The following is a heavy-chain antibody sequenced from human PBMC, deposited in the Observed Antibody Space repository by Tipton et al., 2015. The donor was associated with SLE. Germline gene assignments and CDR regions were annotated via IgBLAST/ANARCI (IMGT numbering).Heavy chain of an antibody. J-gene: IGHJ5*02. CDR1: GGSITSYH. V-gene: IGHV4-59*01. CDR2: VYYTGSA. Sequence: TLSLTCSVSGGSITSYHWTWIRQSPGKGLEWIGNVYYTGSANYNPSLKSRLTISVDTSKNQFSLTLTSVTAADTAVYYCARDASGGSNWFDPWGQGTLVTVSS. D-gene: IGHD6-19*01. CDR3: ARDASGGSNWFDP.